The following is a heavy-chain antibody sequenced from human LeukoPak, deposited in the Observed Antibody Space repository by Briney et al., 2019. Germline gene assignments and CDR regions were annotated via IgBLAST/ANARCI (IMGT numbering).Heavy chain of an antibody. CDR3: ARTYYDVLSGYYSGGGPFDY. V-gene: IGHV4-61*02. CDR2: IYTSGRT. CDR1: GGSISSGSYY. J-gene: IGHJ4*02. Sequence: PSQTLSLTCTVSGGSISSGSYYWTWIRQPAGKGLEWIGRIYTSGRTNYNPSLKSRVTISVVTSKNQFSLKLSSVTAADTAVYYCARTYYDVLSGYYSGGGPFDYWGQGTLVTVSS. D-gene: IGHD3-3*01.